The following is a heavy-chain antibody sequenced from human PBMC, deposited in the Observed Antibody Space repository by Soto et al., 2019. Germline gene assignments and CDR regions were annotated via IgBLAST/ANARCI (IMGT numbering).Heavy chain of an antibody. Sequence: QVQLVESGGGVVQPGRSLRLSCAASGFTFSSYGMHWVRQAPGKGLEWVAVIWYDGSNKYYADSVKGRFTISRDNSKNTLYLQMNSLRAEDTAVYYCARDLLFNGMDVWGQWTTVTVSS. CDR3: ARDLLFNGMDV. D-gene: IGHD3-10*01. V-gene: IGHV3-33*01. J-gene: IGHJ6*02. CDR1: GFTFSSYG. CDR2: IWYDGSNK.